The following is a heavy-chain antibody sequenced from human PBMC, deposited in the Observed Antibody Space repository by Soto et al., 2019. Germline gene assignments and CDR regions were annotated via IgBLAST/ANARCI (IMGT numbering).Heavy chain of an antibody. CDR3: ARDPPGYYFDY. Sequence: SETLSLTCTVSGGSISSYYWSWIRQPPGKGLEWIGYIYYSGSTNYNPSLKSRVTISVDTSKNQFSLKLSSVTAADTAVYYCARDPPGYYFDYWGQGTLVTVSS. V-gene: IGHV4-59*12. CDR1: GGSISSYY. J-gene: IGHJ4*02. CDR2: IYYSGST.